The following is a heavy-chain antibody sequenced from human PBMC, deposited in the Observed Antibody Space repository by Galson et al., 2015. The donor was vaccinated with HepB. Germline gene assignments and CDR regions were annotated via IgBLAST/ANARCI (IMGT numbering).Heavy chain of an antibody. CDR3: ARDLVNPDSSGQRYFDY. D-gene: IGHD6-19*01. V-gene: IGHV3-33*01. J-gene: IGHJ4*02. CDR2: IWYDGSNK. CDR1: GFTFSSYG. Sequence: SLRLSCAASGFTFSSYGMHWVRQAPGKGLEWVAVIWYDGSNKYYADSVKGRFTISRDNSKNTLYLQMNSLRAEDTAVYYCARDLVNPDSSGQRYFDYWGQGTLVTVSS.